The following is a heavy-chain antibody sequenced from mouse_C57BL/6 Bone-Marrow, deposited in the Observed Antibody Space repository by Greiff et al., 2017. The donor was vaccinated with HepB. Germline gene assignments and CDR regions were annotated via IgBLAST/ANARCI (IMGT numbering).Heavy chain of an antibody. CDR3: ARSHYYGNYHAWFAY. V-gene: IGHV1-53*01. J-gene: IGHJ3*01. Sequence: QVQLQQPGTELVKPGASVKLSCKASGYTFTSYWMHWVKQRPGQGLEWIGNINPSNGGTNYNEKFKSKATLTVDKSSSTAYMQLSSLTSKDSAVYYCARSHYYGNYHAWFAYWGQGTLVTVSA. CDR2: INPSNGGT. D-gene: IGHD2-1*01. CDR1: GYTFTSYW.